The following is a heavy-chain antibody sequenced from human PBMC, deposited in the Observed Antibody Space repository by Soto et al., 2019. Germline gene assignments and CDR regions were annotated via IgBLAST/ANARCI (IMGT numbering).Heavy chain of an antibody. CDR2: IDNDGSGT. D-gene: IGHD5-12*01. J-gene: IGHJ4*02. V-gene: IGHV3-74*01. Sequence: EVQLVESGGGLVQPGGSLRLSCAASGIIFTNYWMHWVRQAPGKGLVWVSRIDNDGSGTSYADSVKGRFTISRHNSKNTLYLQMNSLRAEDTAVYYCAATRLGYWGQGTLVTVSS. CDR3: AATRLGY. CDR1: GIIFTNYW.